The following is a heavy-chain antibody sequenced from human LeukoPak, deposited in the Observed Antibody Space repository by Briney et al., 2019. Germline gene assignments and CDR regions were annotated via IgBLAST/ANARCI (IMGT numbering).Heavy chain of an antibody. J-gene: IGHJ4*02. Sequence: GGSLRLSCAASGFTFSTYWMSWVRRAPGKGLDWVANIKQDGSEKNYVDSVKGRFTVSRDNAKNSLYLQMNSLRAEDTAVYYCARFSRSSTPVYWGQGTLVTVSS. CDR3: ARFSRSSTPVY. V-gene: IGHV3-7*01. D-gene: IGHD6-6*01. CDR1: GFTFSTYW. CDR2: IKQDGSEK.